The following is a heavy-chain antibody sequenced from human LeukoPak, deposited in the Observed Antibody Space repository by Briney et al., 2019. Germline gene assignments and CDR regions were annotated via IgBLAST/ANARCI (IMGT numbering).Heavy chain of an antibody. D-gene: IGHD5-18*01. J-gene: IGHJ5*02. CDR3: PKDGVDTAMVT. V-gene: IGHV3-43*02. CDR1: GFTFDDYA. CDR2: ISGDGGST. Sequence: SGGSLRLSCAASGFTFDDYAMHWVRQAPGKGLEWVSLISGDGGSTYYADSVKGRFTISRDNSKNSLYLQMNSLRTEDTALYYCPKDGVDTAMVTWGQRTLVTVSS.